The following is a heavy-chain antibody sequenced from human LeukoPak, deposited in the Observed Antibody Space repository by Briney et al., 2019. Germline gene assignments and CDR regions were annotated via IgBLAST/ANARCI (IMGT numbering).Heavy chain of an antibody. J-gene: IGHJ1*01. CDR1: GGTFSSYA. CDR2: IIPIFGTA. Sequence: SVKVSCKASGGTFSSYAISWVRQAPGQGLEWMGGIIPIFGTANYAQKFQGRVRITADESTSTAYMELSSLRSEDTAVYYCATFALPWELLPIFQHWGQGTLVTVSS. CDR3: ATFALPWELLPIFQH. D-gene: IGHD1-26*01. V-gene: IGHV1-69*13.